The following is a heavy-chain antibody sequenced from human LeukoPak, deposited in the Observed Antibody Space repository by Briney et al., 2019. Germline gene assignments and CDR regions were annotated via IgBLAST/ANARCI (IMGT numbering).Heavy chain of an antibody. Sequence: GGSLRLSCAASGFTFSSYAMHWVRQAPGKGLEWVAVISYDGSNKYYADSVKGRFTISRDNSKNTLYLQMSSLRAEDTAVYYCARDGDYCSGGSCYLDYYYYYGMDVWGQATTVTVSS. V-gene: IGHV3-30*04. CDR1: GFTFSSYA. CDR3: ARDGDYCSGGSCYLDYYYYYGMDV. D-gene: IGHD2-15*01. CDR2: ISYDGSNK. J-gene: IGHJ6*02.